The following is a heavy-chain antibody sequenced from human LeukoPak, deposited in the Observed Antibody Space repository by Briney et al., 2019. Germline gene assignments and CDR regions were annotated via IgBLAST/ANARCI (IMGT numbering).Heavy chain of an antibody. Sequence: PSETLSLTCTVSGGSISSGGYYWSWIRQHPGKGLEWIGYIYYSGSTYYNPSLKSRVTISVDTSKNQFSLELSSVTAADTAVYYCARGDPTYYMDVWGKGTTVTVSS. CDR3: ARGDPTYYMDV. V-gene: IGHV4-31*03. D-gene: IGHD1-26*01. CDR2: IYYSGST. CDR1: GGSISSGGYY. J-gene: IGHJ6*03.